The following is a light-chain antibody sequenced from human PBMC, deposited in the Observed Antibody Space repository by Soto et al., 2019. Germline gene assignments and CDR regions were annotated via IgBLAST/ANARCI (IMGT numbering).Light chain of an antibody. CDR3: MQGTHWPYT. V-gene: IGKV1-12*01. CDR1: QGIDNW. J-gene: IGKJ2*01. Sequence: DIQMTQSPSSVSASVGDSVTITCRASQGIDNWLAWYQQKPGMAPKLLISAASNLQSGVPTRFSGSGSGTDFTLKISRVEAEDVGVYYCMQGTHWPYTFGQGTKLEIK. CDR2: AAS.